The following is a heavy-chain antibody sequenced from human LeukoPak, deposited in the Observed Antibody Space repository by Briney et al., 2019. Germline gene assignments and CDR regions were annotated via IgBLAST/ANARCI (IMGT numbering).Heavy chain of an antibody. D-gene: IGHD1-26*01. CDR2: IWDDGSNK. CDR3: ARAEGGSYLIDY. Sequence: GGSLRLSGAASGFTCSTYGMHWVRQAPGKGLEWVAVIWDDGSNKYYADSVKGRFTISRDNSKNTLYLQMHSLRAEDTAVYYCARAEGGSYLIDYWGQGTLVTVSS. V-gene: IGHV3-33*01. CDR1: GFTCSTYG. J-gene: IGHJ4*02.